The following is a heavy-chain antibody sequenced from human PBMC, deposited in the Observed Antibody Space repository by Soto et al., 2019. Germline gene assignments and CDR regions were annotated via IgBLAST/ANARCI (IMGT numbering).Heavy chain of an antibody. CDR3: AKTAPWTRRLLGYYMDV. J-gene: IGHJ6*03. V-gene: IGHV3-30*18. Sequence: GGSLRLSCAASGFTFSSYGMHWVRQAPGKGLEWVAVISYDGSNKYYADSVKGRFTISRDNSKNTLYLQMNSLRAEDTAVYYCAKTAPWTRRLLGYYMDVWGKGTTVTVSS. CDR1: GFTFSSYG. D-gene: IGHD3-10*01. CDR2: ISYDGSNK.